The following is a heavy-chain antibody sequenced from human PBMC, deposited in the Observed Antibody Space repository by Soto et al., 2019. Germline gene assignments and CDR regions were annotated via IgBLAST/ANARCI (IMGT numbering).Heavy chain of an antibody. V-gene: IGHV1-2*04. D-gene: IGHD2-8*01. J-gene: IGHJ3*02. Sequence: ASVKVSCKASGYTFTGYYMHCVRQAPGQGLEWMGWINPNSGGTNYAQKFQGWATMTRDTSISTAYVELSRLRSDDTAVYYCARDKGVGAGPVDAFDIWGQGTMVTVSS. CDR1: GYTFTGYY. CDR2: INPNSGGT. CDR3: ARDKGVGAGPVDAFDI.